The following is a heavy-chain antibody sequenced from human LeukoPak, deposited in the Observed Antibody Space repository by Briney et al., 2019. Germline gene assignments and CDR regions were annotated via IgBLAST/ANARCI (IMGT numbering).Heavy chain of an antibody. CDR2: ISGSGGST. J-gene: IGHJ5*02. CDR1: GFTFSSYA. Sequence: GGSLRLSCAASGFTFSSYAMSWVRQAPGKGLEWVSGISGSGGSTYYADSVKGRFTISRDNSKNTLYLQMNSLRAEDTAVYYCAKLPIVVVVAATWWFDPWGQGTLVTVSS. V-gene: IGHV3-23*01. CDR3: AKLPIVVVVAATWWFDP. D-gene: IGHD2-15*01.